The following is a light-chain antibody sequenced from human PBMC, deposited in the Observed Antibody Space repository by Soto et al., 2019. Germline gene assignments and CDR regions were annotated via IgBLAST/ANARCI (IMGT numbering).Light chain of an antibody. J-gene: IGLJ2*01. V-gene: IGLV2-14*03. Sequence: QSALTQPASMSGSPGQSITIPCTGTNSDIGGYNSVSWYQQHPGMAPQFIIYDVSYRPSGISSRFSGSKSGNTASLTISGLQAADEADYYCASFTTNSARVFGGGTKLTVL. CDR3: ASFTTNSARV. CDR2: DVS. CDR1: NSDIGGYNS.